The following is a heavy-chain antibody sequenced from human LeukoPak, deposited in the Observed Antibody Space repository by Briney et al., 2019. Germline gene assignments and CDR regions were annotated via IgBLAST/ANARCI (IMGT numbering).Heavy chain of an antibody. CDR3: ARDDFWSGYVFDP. J-gene: IGHJ5*02. V-gene: IGHV4-30-2*01. Sequence: PSETLSLTCAVSGGSISSGGYSWSWIRQPPGKGLEWIGYIYHSGSTYYNPSLKSRVTISVDRSKNQFSLKLSSVTAADTAVYYCARDDFWSGYVFDPWGQGTLVTVSS. CDR1: GGSISSGGYS. D-gene: IGHD3-3*01. CDR2: IYHSGST.